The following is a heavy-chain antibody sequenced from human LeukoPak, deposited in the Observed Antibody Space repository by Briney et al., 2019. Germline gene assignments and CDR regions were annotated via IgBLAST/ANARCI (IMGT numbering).Heavy chain of an antibody. CDR3: ARVHYYDSSGYVDY. J-gene: IGHJ4*02. CDR2: IYTSGST. V-gene: IGHV4-4*07. D-gene: IGHD3-22*01. Sequence: TSETLSLTCTVSGGSISSYYWSWIRQPAGKGLEWIGRIYTSGSTNYNPSLKSRVTMSVDTSKNQFSLKLSSVTAADTAVYYCARVHYYDSSGYVDYWGQETLVTVSS. CDR1: GGSISSYY.